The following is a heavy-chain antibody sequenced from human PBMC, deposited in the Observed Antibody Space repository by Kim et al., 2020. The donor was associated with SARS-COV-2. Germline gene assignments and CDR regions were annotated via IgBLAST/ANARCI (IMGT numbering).Heavy chain of an antibody. J-gene: IGHJ4*02. CDR2: ITPTSGWT. V-gene: IGHV3-23*01. CDR1: GITFSNYD. CDR3: AAKLSLSFPSLTATPYR. Sequence: GGSLRLSCTASGITFSNYDMHWVRQAPGKGLEWVSGITPTSGWTKYADSVKGRFTISRDNSKNTLYLQMNSLTAEDTAVFYCAAKLSLSFPSLTATPYRWGQGTLVTVSS. D-gene: IGHD2-21*02.